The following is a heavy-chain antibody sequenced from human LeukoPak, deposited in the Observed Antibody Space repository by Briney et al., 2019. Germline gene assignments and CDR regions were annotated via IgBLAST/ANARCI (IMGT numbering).Heavy chain of an antibody. CDR1: GSSISSYY. Sequence: PSEALSLTCTVSGSSISSYYWSWIRQPPGKGLEWIGYIYYSGSTNYNPSLKSRVTISVDTSNNQFSLKLSSVTAADTAVYYCARDSGSFDYWGQGTLVTVSS. V-gene: IGHV4-59*01. CDR2: IYYSGST. D-gene: IGHD3-10*01. J-gene: IGHJ4*02. CDR3: ARDSGSFDY.